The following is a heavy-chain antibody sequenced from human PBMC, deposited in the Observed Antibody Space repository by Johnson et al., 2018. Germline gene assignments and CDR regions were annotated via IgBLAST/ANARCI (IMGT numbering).Heavy chain of an antibody. D-gene: IGHD5-18*01. CDR3: AREEGYGYFQH. V-gene: IGHV3-21*01. J-gene: IGHJ1*01. CDR2: ISSSSSYL. CDR1: GFTFSSYS. Sequence: VQLVQSGGGLVKPGGSLRLSCAASGFTFSSYSMNWVRQAPGKGLEWVSSISSSSSYLFYADSVKGRFTIPRDNAKNSLYLQMNSLSAEDTAVYYCAREEGYGYFQHWGQGTLVTVSS.